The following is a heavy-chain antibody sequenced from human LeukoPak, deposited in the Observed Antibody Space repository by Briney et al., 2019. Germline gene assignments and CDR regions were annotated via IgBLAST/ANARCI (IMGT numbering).Heavy chain of an antibody. J-gene: IGHJ6*02. CDR3: ARRASLGRYIYYHGLDV. CDR1: GGSIVSVDW. Sequence: SETLSLTFAVSGGSIVSVDWWSWVRQSPGKGLEWIGEIYHSGTTKYNPSLRSRVSISVDKSTEQVSLKLTSVTAADTAVYFCARRASLGRYIYYHGLDVWGQGTTVTVSS. V-gene: IGHV4-4*02. D-gene: IGHD1-26*01. CDR2: IYHSGTT.